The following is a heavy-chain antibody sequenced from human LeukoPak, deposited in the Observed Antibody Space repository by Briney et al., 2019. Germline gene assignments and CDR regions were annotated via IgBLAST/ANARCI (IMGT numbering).Heavy chain of an antibody. CDR3: ASKPRGESRPFEY. V-gene: IGHV1-3*01. J-gene: IGHJ4*02. CDR1: GYTFTAHA. Sequence: ASVTVSCKASGYTFTAHAVHWVRQAPGQRLEWMGWINVANGDTGYSQKFQGRVTITSDTSASTGYMEMSSLISEDTAVYYCASKPRGESRPFEYWGQGTLVTVSS. CDR2: INVANGDT. D-gene: IGHD3-16*01.